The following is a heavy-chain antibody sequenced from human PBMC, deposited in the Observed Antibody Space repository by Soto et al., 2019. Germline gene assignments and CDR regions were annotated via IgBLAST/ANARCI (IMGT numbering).Heavy chain of an antibody. Sequence: SETLSLTCAVYGGSFSGYYWSWIRQPPGKGLEWIGEINHSGSTNYNPSLKSRVTISVDTSKNQFSLKLSSVTAADTAVYYCARSLGVLLWFRELSPFPGWQFDPWGQRTLVTVSS. V-gene: IGHV4-34*01. D-gene: IGHD3-10*01. J-gene: IGHJ5*02. CDR1: GGSFSGYY. CDR3: ARSLGVLLWFRELSPFPGWQFDP. CDR2: INHSGST.